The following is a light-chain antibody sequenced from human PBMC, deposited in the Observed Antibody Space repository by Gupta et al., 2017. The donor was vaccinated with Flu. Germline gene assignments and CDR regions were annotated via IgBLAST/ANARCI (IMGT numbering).Light chain of an antibody. CDR2: DDS. CDR3: QVWDSSSDLDWV. V-gene: IGLV3-21*02. Sequence: SYVLTQPPSVSVAPGQTARITCGGNNIGSKSVHWYQQKPGKAPVLVVYDDSDRPSGIPGRFSGSNSGNTATLTISRVEAGDEADYYCQVWDSSSDLDWVFGGGTKLTVL. CDR1: NIGSKS. J-gene: IGLJ3*02.